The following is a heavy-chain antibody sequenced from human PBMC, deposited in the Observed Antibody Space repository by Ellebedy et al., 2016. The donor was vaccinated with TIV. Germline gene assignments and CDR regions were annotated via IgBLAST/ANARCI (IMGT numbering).Heavy chain of an antibody. D-gene: IGHD1-1*01. Sequence: GESLKISCAASGFTLRNYGMHWVRQAPGKGLEWVAVISNDEKNTHYADSVKGRFTISRDNGKNSLYLQMNSLRDEDTAVYFCTLNWNDSPVGGMDVWGQGTTVTVSS. V-gene: IGHV3-30*03. CDR1: GFTLRNYG. CDR3: TLNWNDSPVGGMDV. J-gene: IGHJ6*02. CDR2: ISNDEKNT.